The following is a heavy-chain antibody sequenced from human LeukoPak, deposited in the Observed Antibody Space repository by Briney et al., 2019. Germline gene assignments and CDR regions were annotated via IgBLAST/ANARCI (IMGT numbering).Heavy chain of an antibody. Sequence: GGSLRLSCAASGFTFSSYWMSWVRQAPGKGLEWVSYISSSGSTIYYADSVKGRFTISRDNAKNSLYLQMNGLRAEDTAVYYCARVSLSYHLDYWGQGTLVTVSS. V-gene: IGHV3-48*03. CDR1: GFTFSSYW. J-gene: IGHJ4*02. CDR2: ISSSGSTI. D-gene: IGHD1-26*01. CDR3: ARVSLSYHLDY.